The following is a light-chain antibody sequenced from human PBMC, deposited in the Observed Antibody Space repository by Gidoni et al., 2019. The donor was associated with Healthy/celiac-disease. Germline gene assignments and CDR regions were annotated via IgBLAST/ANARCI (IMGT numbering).Light chain of an antibody. CDR3: QSYDSSLSGSTV. CDR2: GNS. J-gene: IGLJ2*01. V-gene: IGLV1-40*01. CDR1: SSNIGAGYD. Sequence: SVLTQPPSVSGAPGQRVTISCTGSSSNIGAGYDVHWYPQLPGTAPKLLIYGNSNRPSGVPDRFSGSKSGTSASLAITGLQAEDEADYYCQSYDSSLSGSTVFGGGTKLTVL.